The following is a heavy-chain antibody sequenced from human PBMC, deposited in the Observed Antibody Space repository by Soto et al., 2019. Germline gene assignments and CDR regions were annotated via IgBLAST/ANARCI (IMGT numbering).Heavy chain of an antibody. J-gene: IGHJ4*02. V-gene: IGHV1-46*01. D-gene: IGHD3-3*01. Sequence: QVQLVQSGAEVKKPGASVKVSCKASGYTFTSYYMHWVRQAPGQGLEWMGIINPSGGSTSYAQKFQGRVNMTRDTSTSTVYMELSSLRSEDTAVYYCARELGPITIFGVGFGYWGQGTLVTVSS. CDR3: ARELGPITIFGVGFGY. CDR2: INPSGGST. CDR1: GYTFTSYY.